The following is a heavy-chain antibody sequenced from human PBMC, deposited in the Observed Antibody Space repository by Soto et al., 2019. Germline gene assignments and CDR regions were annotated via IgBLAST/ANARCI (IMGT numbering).Heavy chain of an antibody. CDR2: ISDSGGST. Sequence: EVQLLESGGGLVQPGGSLRLSCAASGFTFSSYAMIWVRQAPEKGLEWVSGISDSGGSTYYADSVKGRFTISRDNSKNTLYLQMSNLRAEDSAVYYCVRGSQDSYPGSRIFDFWGRGTLVTVSS. V-gene: IGHV3-23*01. J-gene: IGHJ4*02. CDR1: GFTFSSYA. CDR3: VRGSQDSYPGSRIFDF. D-gene: IGHD3-10*01.